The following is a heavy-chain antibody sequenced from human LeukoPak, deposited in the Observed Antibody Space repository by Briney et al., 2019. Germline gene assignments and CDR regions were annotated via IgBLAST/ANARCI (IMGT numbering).Heavy chain of an antibody. CDR1: GFTFSSYG. Sequence: KAGGSLRLSCSASGFTFSSYGMHWVRQAPGKGLEYVSVIGSNGGSTDYADSVKGRFTISRDNSKNTLYLQMSSLRVEDTAVYYCVKRLAGTYYFDYWGQGTLVTVSS. CDR3: VKRLAGTYYFDY. CDR2: IGSNGGST. V-gene: IGHV3-64D*06. J-gene: IGHJ4*02. D-gene: IGHD3-10*01.